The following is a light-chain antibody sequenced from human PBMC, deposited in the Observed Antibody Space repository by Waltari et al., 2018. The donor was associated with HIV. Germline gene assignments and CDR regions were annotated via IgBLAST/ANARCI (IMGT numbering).Light chain of an antibody. J-gene: IGKJ4*01. V-gene: IGKV1-39*01. Sequence: DIQMTQSPSSLSAFVGDRVTITCRASQSISTFLNWYQQKPGKAPNLLIYTASNLESGIPSRFSGSGSGTDFTLTINSRHPEDFATYYCQQSYSIPRTFGGGTKVEIK. CDR2: TAS. CDR1: QSISTF. CDR3: QQSYSIPRT.